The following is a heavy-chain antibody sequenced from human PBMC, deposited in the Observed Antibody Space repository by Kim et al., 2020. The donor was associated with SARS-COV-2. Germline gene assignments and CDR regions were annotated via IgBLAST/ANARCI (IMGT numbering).Heavy chain of an antibody. CDR1: GFTFSSYS. CDR2: ISSSSSTI. V-gene: IGHV3-48*02. Sequence: GGSLRLSCAASGFTFSSYSMNWVRQAPGKGLEWVSYISSSSSTIYYADSVKGRFTISRDNAKNSLYLQMNSLRDEDTAVYYCASGKNLRITMIVVVTPYFDYWGQGTLVTVSS. J-gene: IGHJ4*02. D-gene: IGHD3-22*01. CDR3: ASGKNLRITMIVVVTPYFDY.